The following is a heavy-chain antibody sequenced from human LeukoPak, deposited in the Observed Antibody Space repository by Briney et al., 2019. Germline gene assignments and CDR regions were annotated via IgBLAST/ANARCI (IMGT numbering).Heavy chain of an antibody. V-gene: IGHV1-2*02. Sequence: ASVKVSCKASGYTFTGYYIHWVRQAPGEGLEWMGWINPNSGGTNYAQKFQGRDTMTRDTSISTAYLELSRLRSDDTAVYYCARDMLAAADTSWGQGTLVTVSS. CDR3: ARDMLAAADTS. D-gene: IGHD6-13*01. CDR1: GYTFTGYY. CDR2: INPNSGGT. J-gene: IGHJ4*02.